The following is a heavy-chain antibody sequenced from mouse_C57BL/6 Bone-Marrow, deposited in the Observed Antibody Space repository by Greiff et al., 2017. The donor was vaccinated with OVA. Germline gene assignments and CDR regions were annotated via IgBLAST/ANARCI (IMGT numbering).Heavy chain of an antibody. D-gene: IGHD1-1*01. CDR2: ISDGGSYT. CDR1: GFTFSSYA. Sequence: EVKLMESGGGLVKPGGSLKLSCAASGFTFSSYAMSWVRQTPEKRLEWVATISDGGSYTYYPDNVKGRFTISRDNAKNNLYLQMSHLKSEDTAMYYCARDGDGSSYEDYFDYWGQGTTLTVSS. J-gene: IGHJ2*01. V-gene: IGHV5-4*01. CDR3: ARDGDGSSYEDYFDY.